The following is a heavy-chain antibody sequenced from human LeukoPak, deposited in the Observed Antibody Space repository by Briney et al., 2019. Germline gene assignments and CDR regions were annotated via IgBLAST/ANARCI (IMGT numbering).Heavy chain of an antibody. CDR1: GFTFSSYA. CDR2: ISGSGGST. D-gene: IGHD5-24*01. CDR3: PKGQRWLQLDWFDP. J-gene: IGHJ5*02. V-gene: IGHV3-23*01. Sequence: GGSLRLSCAASGFTFSSYAMSWVRQAPGKGLECVSGISGSGGSTYYADSVKGRFTISRDNSKNTLYLQMNSLRAEDTAVYYCPKGQRWLQLDWFDPWGQGTLVTVSS.